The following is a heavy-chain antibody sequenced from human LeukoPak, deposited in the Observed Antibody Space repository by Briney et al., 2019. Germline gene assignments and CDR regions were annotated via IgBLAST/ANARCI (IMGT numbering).Heavy chain of an antibody. CDR2: ISSSSSYI. CDR3: ARRRTTVTTSLDY. V-gene: IGHV3-21*01. CDR1: GFTFSNYE. Sequence: GGSLRLSCVASGFTFSNYEMNWVRQAPGKGLQWVSSISSSSSYISYADSVKGRFTISRDNAKNSLYLQMNSLRAEDTAVYYCARRRTTVTTSLDYWGQGTLVTVSS. J-gene: IGHJ4*02. D-gene: IGHD4-17*01.